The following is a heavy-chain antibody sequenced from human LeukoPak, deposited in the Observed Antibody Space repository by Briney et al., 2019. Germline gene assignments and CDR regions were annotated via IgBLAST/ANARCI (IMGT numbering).Heavy chain of an antibody. D-gene: IGHD4-23*01. V-gene: IGHV3-48*02. CDR2: ISSGRSTI. Sequence: GGSLRLSCAASGFTLSEYGMSWVRQAPGKGLEWISHISSGRSTINYADSVKGRFTISRDNGKNSLYLQMNSLRDEDTAVYYCAGGVYGGNPFDFWGQGTLVTVSS. CDR3: AGGVYGGNPFDF. J-gene: IGHJ4*02. CDR1: GFTLSEYG.